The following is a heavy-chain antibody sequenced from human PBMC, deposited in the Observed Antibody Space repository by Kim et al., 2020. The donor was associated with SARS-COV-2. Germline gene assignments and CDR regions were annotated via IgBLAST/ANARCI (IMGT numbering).Heavy chain of an antibody. V-gene: IGHV4-59*01. CDR3: ARDTGRNGGQEY. Sequence: YNPSLTSRVTISVDTSKNQFSLKLNSVTAADTAVYYCARDTGRNGGQEYWGQGTLVTVSS. J-gene: IGHJ4*02. D-gene: IGHD3-10*01.